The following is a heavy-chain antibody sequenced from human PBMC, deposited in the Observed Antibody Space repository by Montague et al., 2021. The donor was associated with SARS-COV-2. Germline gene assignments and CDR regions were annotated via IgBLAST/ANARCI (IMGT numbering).Heavy chain of an antibody. V-gene: IGHV3-72*01. CDR3: AREYYFGMDV. CDR2: IRIKAYSYTI. CDR1: GFTFSGYN. Sequence: SLRLSCAASGFTFSGYNMAWVRQAPGKGLGWVALIRIKAYSYTIEYAASVKGRFTISRADSQNSLYLQMNSLKTDDTAVYYCAREYYFGMDVWGQGTAVTVSS. J-gene: IGHJ6*02.